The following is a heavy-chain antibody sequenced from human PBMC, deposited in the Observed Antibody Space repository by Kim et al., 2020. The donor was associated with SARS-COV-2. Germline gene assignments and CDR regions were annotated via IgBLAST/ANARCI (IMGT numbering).Heavy chain of an antibody. Sequence: GGSLRLSCAASGFTFSSYWMSWVRQAPGKGLEWVANIKQDGSEKYYVDSVKGRFTISRDNAKNSLYLQMNSLRAEDTAVYYCARGRGVRGVIIPPLWGQGTMVTVSS. CDR3: ARGRGVRGVIIPPL. D-gene: IGHD3-10*01. CDR1: GFTFSSYW. J-gene: IGHJ3*01. V-gene: IGHV3-7*01. CDR2: IKQDGSEK.